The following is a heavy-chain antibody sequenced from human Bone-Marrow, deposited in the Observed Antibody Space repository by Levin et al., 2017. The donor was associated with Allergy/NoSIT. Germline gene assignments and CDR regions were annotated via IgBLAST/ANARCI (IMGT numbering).Heavy chain of an antibody. V-gene: IGHV3-23*01. J-gene: IGHJ6*02. D-gene: IGHD7-27*01. Sequence: QPGGSLRLSCAASGFTFSNYAMSWVRQAPGKGLEWLSAISDRGGSTYDADSVNGRFTISRDNSKSTLYLQMNSLRAEDTAVYYCAKDVWGSTPDGMDVWGQGTTVTVSS. CDR3: AKDVWGSTPDGMDV. CDR2: ISDRGGST. CDR1: GFTFSNYA.